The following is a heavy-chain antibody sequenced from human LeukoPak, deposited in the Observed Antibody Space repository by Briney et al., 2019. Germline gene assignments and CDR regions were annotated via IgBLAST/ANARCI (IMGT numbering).Heavy chain of an antibody. CDR2: INHSGST. J-gene: IGHJ4*02. V-gene: IGHV4-34*01. CDR1: GGSFSGYY. CDR3: ARRGGIEMATIGAY. D-gene: IGHD5-24*01. Sequence: SETLSLTCAVYGGSFSGYYWSWIRQPPGKGLEWIGEINHSGSTNYNPSLKSRVTISVDTSKNQFSLKLSSVTAADTAVYYCARRGGIEMATIGAYWGQGTLVTVSS.